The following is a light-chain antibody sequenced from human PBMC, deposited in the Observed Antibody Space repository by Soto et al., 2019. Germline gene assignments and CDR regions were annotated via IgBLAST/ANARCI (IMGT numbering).Light chain of an antibody. Sequence: EIVLTQSPGTLSLSPGERATLSCRASQSVNSIYLAWYQQKPGQAPRLLIYGASSRATGIPDRFSGSGSGTDFTLTISSLEPEDFAVYYCQHFGSSLRTFGQGTKVEIK. V-gene: IGKV3-20*01. CDR2: GAS. J-gene: IGKJ1*01. CDR1: QSVNSIY. CDR3: QHFGSSLRT.